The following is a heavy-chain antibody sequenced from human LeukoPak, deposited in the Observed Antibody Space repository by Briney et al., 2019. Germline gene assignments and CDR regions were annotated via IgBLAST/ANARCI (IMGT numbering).Heavy chain of an antibody. Sequence: ASVKVSCKVSGYTLTELSMHWVRQAPGKGLEWMGGFDPEDGETIYAQKFQGRVTMTEDTSTDTAYMVLSSLRSEDTAVYYCATGTSYYYGSGSYYQGGEDYWGQGTLVTVSS. CDR1: GYTLTELS. CDR3: ATGTSYYYGSGSYYQGGEDY. D-gene: IGHD3-10*01. CDR2: FDPEDGET. V-gene: IGHV1-24*01. J-gene: IGHJ4*02.